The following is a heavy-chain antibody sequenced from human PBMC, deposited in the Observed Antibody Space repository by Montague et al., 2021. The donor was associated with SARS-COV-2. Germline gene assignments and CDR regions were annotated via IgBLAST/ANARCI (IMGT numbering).Heavy chain of an antibody. J-gene: IGHJ4*02. CDR3: ARGSKWSHHFDY. CDR2: VYYNGNT. D-gene: IGHD2-15*01. CDR1: GGSLSSYY. Sequence: SETLSLTCNVSGGSLSSYYWSWIRQPPGKGLEWIGYVYYNGNTNYNPSLKSRIILSVDTSKNHFSLKVSSVTAADTAVYYCARGSKWSHHFDYWGQGTLVTVSS. V-gene: IGHV4-59*13.